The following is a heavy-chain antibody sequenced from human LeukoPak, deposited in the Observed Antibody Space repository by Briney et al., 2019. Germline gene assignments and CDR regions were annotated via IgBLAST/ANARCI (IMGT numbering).Heavy chain of an antibody. V-gene: IGHV3-53*01. CDR2: IYTDGST. Sequence: GGSLRLSCAASGLTVSSNYMSWVRQAPGKGLEWVSVIYTDGSTYYADSVKGRFTISRDNSKNTLYLQMNSLRAEDTAVYYCAKDLVSYYNSSGYYLFDYWGQGTLVTVSS. CDR1: GLTVSSNY. J-gene: IGHJ4*02. D-gene: IGHD3-22*01. CDR3: AKDLVSYYNSSGYYLFDY.